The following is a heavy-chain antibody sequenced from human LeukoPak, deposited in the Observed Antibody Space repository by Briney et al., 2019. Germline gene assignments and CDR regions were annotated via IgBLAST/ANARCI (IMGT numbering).Heavy chain of an antibody. CDR3: AKDFALLTHLDY. CDR1: GFTFSSFG. CDR2: ISGGGDTT. D-gene: IGHD2-21*01. V-gene: IGHV3-23*01. J-gene: IGHJ4*02. Sequence: GGTLTLSCAASGFTFSSFGMNWVRQAPGKGLEWVSVISGGGDTTYYADSVKGRFTISRDNYKNILYLQMSSLRAEDTAVYYCAKDFALLTHLDYWGQGTLVTVSS.